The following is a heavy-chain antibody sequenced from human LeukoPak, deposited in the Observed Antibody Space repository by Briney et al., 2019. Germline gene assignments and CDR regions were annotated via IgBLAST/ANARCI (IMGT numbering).Heavy chain of an antibody. D-gene: IGHD3-10*01. J-gene: IGHJ6*03. CDR3: AKDMLWFGELSYYMDV. Sequence: GGSLRLSCAASGFTFSSYGMHWVRQAPGKGLEWVAFIRYDGSNKYYADSVKGRFTISRDNSKNTLYLQMNSLRAEDTAVYYCAKDMLWFGELSYYMDVWGKGTTVTIFS. CDR1: GFTFSSYG. V-gene: IGHV3-30*02. CDR2: IRYDGSNK.